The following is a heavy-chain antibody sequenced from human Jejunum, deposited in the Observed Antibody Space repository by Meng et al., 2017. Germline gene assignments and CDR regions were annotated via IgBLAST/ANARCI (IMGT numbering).Heavy chain of an antibody. CDR3: ASWRYDH. D-gene: IGHD1-1*01. CDR2: TYYRSKWYN. Sequence: QFRLQQPRPGRVKPPQSPPLPCSSTGNSVSSNRAAWNWIRQSPSRGLEWLGRTYYRSKWYNQYAVHVRSRITINPDTSKNQFSLHLDSVTPEDTAVYYCASWRYDHWGQGTLVTVSS. J-gene: IGHJ4*02. V-gene: IGHV6-1*01. CDR1: GNSVSSNRAA.